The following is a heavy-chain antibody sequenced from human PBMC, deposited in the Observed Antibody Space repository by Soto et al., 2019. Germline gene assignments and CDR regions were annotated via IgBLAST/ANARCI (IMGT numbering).Heavy chain of an antibody. D-gene: IGHD3-22*01. CDR3: STRAYDTNGYYRFDP. CDR1: GGSFSGHS. Sequence: SETLSLTCAVYGGSFSGHSWTWIRQSPGKGLEWIGDINHSGGVNYSPSLKSRVTISLDTSKNQFSLTLSAVTAADTAMYYCSTRAYDTNGYYRFDPWGQGTLVTVSS. CDR2: INHSGGV. J-gene: IGHJ5*01. V-gene: IGHV4-34*01.